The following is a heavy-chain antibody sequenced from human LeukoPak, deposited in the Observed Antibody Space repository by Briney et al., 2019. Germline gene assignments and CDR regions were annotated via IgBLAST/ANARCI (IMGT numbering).Heavy chain of an antibody. Sequence: SQTLSLTCAISGDSVSSNSAAWDWLRQSPSRGVEWLGRTYYRSKWYNDYAVSVKSRITINPDTSKNQFSLQLNSVTPEDTAVYYCARDREYCSGGSCYFHYYGMDVWGQGTTVTVSS. CDR3: ARDREYCSGGSCYFHYYGMDV. V-gene: IGHV6-1*01. J-gene: IGHJ6*02. CDR2: TYYRSKWYN. D-gene: IGHD2-15*01. CDR1: GDSVSSNSAA.